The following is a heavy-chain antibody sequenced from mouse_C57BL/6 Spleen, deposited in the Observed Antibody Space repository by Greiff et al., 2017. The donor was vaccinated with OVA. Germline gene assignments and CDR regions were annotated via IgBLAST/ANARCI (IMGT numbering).Heavy chain of an antibody. D-gene: IGHD2-1*01. V-gene: IGHV1-26*01. Sequence: EVQLQQSGPELVKPGASVKISCKASGYTFTDYYMNWVKQSHGKSLEWIGDINPNNGGTSYNQKFKGKATLTVDKSSSTAYMELRSLTSEDSAVYYCARRIYYGNPYAMDDWGQGTAVTVSS. CDR2: INPNNGGT. J-gene: IGHJ4*01. CDR1: GYTFTDYY. CDR3: ARRIYYGNPYAMDD.